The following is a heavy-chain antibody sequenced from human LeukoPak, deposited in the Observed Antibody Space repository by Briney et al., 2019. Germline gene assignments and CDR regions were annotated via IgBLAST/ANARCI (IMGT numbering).Heavy chain of an antibody. J-gene: IGHJ2*01. Sequence: SETLSLTCTVSGGSISSSYWSWVRQPPGKGLEWLGYIHSSGSTNYNPSLKSRVTISVDTPKNQFSLKLRSVTAADTAVYYCARHLGGYCSSTSCLFDLWGRGTQVTVSS. CDR1: GGSISSSY. CDR2: IHSSGST. V-gene: IGHV4-4*09. CDR3: ARHLGGYCSSTSCLFDL. D-gene: IGHD2-2*01.